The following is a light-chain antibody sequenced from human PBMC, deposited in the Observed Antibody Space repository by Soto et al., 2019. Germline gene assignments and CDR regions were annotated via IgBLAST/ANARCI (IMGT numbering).Light chain of an antibody. CDR3: QHYNSYSEA. CDR2: KAS. CDR1: QTISSW. V-gene: IGKV1-5*03. J-gene: IGKJ1*01. Sequence: IQMTQSPSTLSGSVGDRVTITCRASQTISSWLAWYQQKPGKAPKLLIYKASTLKSGVPSRFSGSGSGTEFTLTTSSLQPDDFATYYCQHYNSYSEAFGQGTKVDIX.